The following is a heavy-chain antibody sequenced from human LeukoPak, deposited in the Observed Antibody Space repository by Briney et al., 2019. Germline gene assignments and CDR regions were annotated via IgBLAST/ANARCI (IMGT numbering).Heavy chain of an antibody. Sequence: SETLSLTCTVSGYSISSGYYWGWIRQPPGKGLEWIGSIYHSGSTYYNPSLKSRVTISVDTSKNQFSLKLSSVTAADTAVYYCARDLGDSGWSLVYFDYWGQGTLVTVSS. CDR1: GYSISSGYY. CDR2: IYHSGST. V-gene: IGHV4-38-2*02. CDR3: ARDLGDSGWSLVYFDY. J-gene: IGHJ4*02. D-gene: IGHD6-19*01.